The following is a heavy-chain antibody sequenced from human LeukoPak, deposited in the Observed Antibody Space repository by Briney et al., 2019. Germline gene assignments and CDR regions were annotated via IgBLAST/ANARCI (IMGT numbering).Heavy chain of an antibody. D-gene: IGHD5-12*01. V-gene: IGHV3-9*01. CDR3: ARGRGYTNYFDY. J-gene: IGHJ4*02. CDR2: ISWNSGSI. CDR1: GFTFDDYA. Sequence: GGSLRLSCAASGFTFDDYAMHWVRQAPGKGLEWVSGISWNSGSIGYADSVKGRFTISRDNAKNSLYLQMNSLRAEDTALYYCARGRGYTNYFDYWGQGTLVTVSS.